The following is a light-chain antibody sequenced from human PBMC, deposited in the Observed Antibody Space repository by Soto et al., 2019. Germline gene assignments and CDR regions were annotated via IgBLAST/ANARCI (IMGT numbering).Light chain of an antibody. CDR2: DTS. V-gene: IGKV3-11*01. Sequence: VLTQSPATVSLSPGETATLSCRASQSVRAYLAWYQQKPGQAPRLLILDTSNRATGIPDRFSGSGSGTDFTLTSSSLEPEDFAVYYCQQRSTWPPTFGGGTKVEFK. CDR3: QQRSTWPPT. CDR1: QSVRAY. J-gene: IGKJ4*01.